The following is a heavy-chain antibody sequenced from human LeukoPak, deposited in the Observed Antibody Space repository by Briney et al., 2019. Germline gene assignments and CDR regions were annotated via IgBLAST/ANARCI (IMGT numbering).Heavy chain of an antibody. Sequence: SQTLSLTCTVSGGSVSSPTYYWGWIRQPPGKGLEWIGTIFYSGNTNYNPSLKTRVTISMDTSKNHFSLKLSSVTAADTAVYYCARDAVGDAFDIWGQGTMATVSS. D-gene: IGHD6-19*01. J-gene: IGHJ3*02. CDR1: GGSVSSPTYY. CDR2: IFYSGNT. CDR3: ARDAVGDAFDI. V-gene: IGHV4-39*02.